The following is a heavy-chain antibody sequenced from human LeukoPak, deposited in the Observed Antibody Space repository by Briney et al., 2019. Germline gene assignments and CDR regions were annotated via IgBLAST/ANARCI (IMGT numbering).Heavy chain of an antibody. CDR1: GFAFGTYG. J-gene: IGHJ6*02. Sequence: GGSLRLSCAASGFAFGTYGMQWVRQAPGKGLEWVAVISYDGSEKHNADSVKGRFTISRDNSKNMLYLEMNSLRTEDTAVYYCAKDRGGTMVRGVYYYYGMDDWGQGTTVTVSS. CDR3: AKDRGGTMVRGVYYYYGMDD. D-gene: IGHD3-10*01. CDR2: ISYDGSEK. V-gene: IGHV3-30*18.